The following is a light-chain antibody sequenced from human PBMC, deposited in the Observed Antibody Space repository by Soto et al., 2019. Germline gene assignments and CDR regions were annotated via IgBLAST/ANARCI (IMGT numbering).Light chain of an antibody. V-gene: IGKV1-5*01. CDR3: QQYDSSSGYT. CDR2: DAS. Sequence: DIQMTQFPSTLSASVGDRVTITCRASQSIRNWLAWYQQKPGKAPKLLIYDASTLERGVPSRFSGSGSGTEFTLSISSLQPDDFATYYCQQYDSSSGYTFGRGTKLEIK. J-gene: IGKJ2*01. CDR1: QSIRNW.